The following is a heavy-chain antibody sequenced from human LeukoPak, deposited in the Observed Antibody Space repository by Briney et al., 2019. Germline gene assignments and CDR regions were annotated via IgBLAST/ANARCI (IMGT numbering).Heavy chain of an antibody. J-gene: IGHJ3*02. D-gene: IGHD3-22*01. CDR3: ARSRSYYYDSSGSGGNAFDI. CDR1: GFTLSSYG. Sequence: GGSLRLSCAASGFTLSSYGMHWVRQAPGKGLEWVAVIWYDGSNKYYADSVKGRFTISRDNSKNTLYLQMNSLRAEDTAVYYCARSRSYYYDSSGSGGNAFDIWGQGTMVTVSS. V-gene: IGHV3-33*01. CDR2: IWYDGSNK.